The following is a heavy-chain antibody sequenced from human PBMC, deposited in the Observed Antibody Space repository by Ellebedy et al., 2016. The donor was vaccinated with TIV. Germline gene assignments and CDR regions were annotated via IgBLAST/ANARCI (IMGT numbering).Heavy chain of an antibody. CDR3: ARWCDDSWTGYCN. CDR1: GFTFSSFW. Sequence: GESLKISCAASGFTFSSFWMTWVRQAPGKGLDWVANIKYDASEKYYGDSVKGRFTISRDNAKNSLYLQMDSLRTEDTAVYYCARWCDDSWTGYCNWGQGTQVTVSS. D-gene: IGHD3/OR15-3a*01. V-gene: IGHV3-7*02. CDR2: IKYDASEK. J-gene: IGHJ4*02.